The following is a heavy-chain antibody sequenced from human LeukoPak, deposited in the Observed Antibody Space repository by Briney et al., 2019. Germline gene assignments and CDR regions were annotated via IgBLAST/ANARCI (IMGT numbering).Heavy chain of an antibody. CDR1: GYSFTSYW. Sequence: GESPKISCKGSGYSFTSYWIGWVRQMPGKGLEWMGIIYPGDSDTRYSPSFQGQVTISADKSISTAYLQWSSLKASDTAMYYCARGYYDSSGYYYNALGYWGQGTLVTVSS. D-gene: IGHD3-22*01. CDR3: ARGYYDSSGYYYNALGY. CDR2: IYPGDSDT. J-gene: IGHJ4*02. V-gene: IGHV5-51*01.